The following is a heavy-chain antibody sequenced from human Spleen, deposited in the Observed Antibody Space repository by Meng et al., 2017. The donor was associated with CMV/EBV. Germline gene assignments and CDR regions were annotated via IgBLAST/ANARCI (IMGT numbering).Heavy chain of an antibody. V-gene: IGHV1-2*02. Sequence: ASVKVSCKASARIFATSGITWLRQAPGQGLEWMGWIKPNNGGTDYAQKFQGRVTMTRDTSISTAYMELSSLRSDDTAVYYCARGLSVVLYAMDVWGQGTAVTVSS. CDR1: ARIFATSG. D-gene: IGHD2-2*01. CDR3: ARGLSVVLYAMDV. J-gene: IGHJ6*02. CDR2: IKPNNGGT.